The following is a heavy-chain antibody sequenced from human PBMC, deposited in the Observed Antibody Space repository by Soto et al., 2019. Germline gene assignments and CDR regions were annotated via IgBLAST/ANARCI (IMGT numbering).Heavy chain of an antibody. Sequence: QVQVAQSGAEVKKPGSSVKVSCKASGVSFSKISMSWVRQTPGLGLAWVGGIIPMFGRANYAQKFRARVTIHADGSTGTAYMELSGVSSEDTAMYYCVRGTRDCTAVSCYTPQGWFYYGMAVWGQGTTVTVSS. CDR2: IIPMFGRA. D-gene: IGHD2-8*02. J-gene: IGHJ6*02. CDR1: GVSFSKIS. V-gene: IGHV1-69*01. CDR3: VRGTRDCTAVSCYTPQGWFYYGMAV.